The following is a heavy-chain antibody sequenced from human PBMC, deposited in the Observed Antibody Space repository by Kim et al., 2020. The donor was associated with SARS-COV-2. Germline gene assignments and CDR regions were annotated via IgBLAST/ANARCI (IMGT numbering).Heavy chain of an antibody. CDR3: ARDLGGDYGMDV. Sequence: GGSLRLSCAASGFTVSSNYMSWVRQAPGKGLEWVSVIYSGGSTYYADSVKGRFTISRDNSKNTLYLQMNSLRAEDTAVYYCARDLGGDYGMDVWGQGTTVTVSS. CDR1: GFTVSSNY. D-gene: IGHD1-26*01. V-gene: IGHV3-66*02. J-gene: IGHJ6*02. CDR2: IYSGGST.